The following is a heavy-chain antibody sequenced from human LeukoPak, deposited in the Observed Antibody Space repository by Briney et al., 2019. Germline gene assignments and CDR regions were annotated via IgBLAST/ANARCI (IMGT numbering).Heavy chain of an antibody. J-gene: IGHJ4*02. D-gene: IGHD1-26*01. Sequence: ASVKVSCKASGYTFTGYYMHWVRQAPGQGREWMGWINSNSGGTNYAQKFQGRVTMTRATSISTAYMELSRLRSDDTAVYCCASALDGSLLDYWGQGTLVTVSS. CDR1: GYTFTGYY. CDR3: ASALDGSLLDY. CDR2: INSNSGGT. V-gene: IGHV1-2*02.